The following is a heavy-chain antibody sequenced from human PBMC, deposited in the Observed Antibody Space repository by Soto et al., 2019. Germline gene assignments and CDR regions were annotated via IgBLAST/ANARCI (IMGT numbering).Heavy chain of an antibody. CDR1: GFSISNFG. CDR3: AKGYDILTAYHDY. J-gene: IGHJ4*02. Sequence: GGSLRLSCSASGFSISNFGMFWVRQAPGKGLEWVSGISGSGGDTYYADSVKGRFTISRDNSRNTVGLQMSSLRAEDTALYYCAKGYDILTAYHDYWGQGTLVTVSS. CDR2: ISGSGGDT. V-gene: IGHV3-23*01. D-gene: IGHD3-9*01.